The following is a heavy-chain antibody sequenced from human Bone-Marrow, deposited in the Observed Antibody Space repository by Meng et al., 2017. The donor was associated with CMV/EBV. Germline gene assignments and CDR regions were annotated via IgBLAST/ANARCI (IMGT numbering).Heavy chain of an antibody. CDR3: ARVRETRIYYDSSGYSPDYYYGMDV. Sequence: SVKVSCKASGGTFSSYTISWVRQAPGQGLEWMGRIIPILGIANYAQKFQGRVTITADKSTSTAYMELSSLRSEDTAVYYCARVRETRIYYDSSGYSPDYYYGMDVWGQGTTVTVSS. D-gene: IGHD3-22*01. V-gene: IGHV1-69*02. CDR2: IIPILGIA. J-gene: IGHJ6*02. CDR1: GGTFSSYT.